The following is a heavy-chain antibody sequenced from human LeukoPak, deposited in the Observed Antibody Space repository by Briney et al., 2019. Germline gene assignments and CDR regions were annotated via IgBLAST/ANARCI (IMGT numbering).Heavy chain of an antibody. V-gene: IGHV4-39*01. CDR3: ARRFTMIVVIPEDFFDY. Sequence: SETLSLTCTVSGGSISSSSYYWGWIRQRPGKGPEWIGSIYYSGSTYYNPSLKSRVTISVDTSKNQFSLKLSSVTAADTAVYYCARRFTMIVVIPEDFFDYWGQGTLVTVSS. D-gene: IGHD3-22*01. CDR1: GGSISSSSYY. CDR2: IYYSGST. J-gene: IGHJ4*02.